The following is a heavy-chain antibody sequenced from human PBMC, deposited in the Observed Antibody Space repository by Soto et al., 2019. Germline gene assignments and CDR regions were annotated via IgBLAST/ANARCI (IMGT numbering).Heavy chain of an antibody. V-gene: IGHV4-61*01. CDR1: GGSVSSGSYY. CDR2: IYYSGST. CDR3: ASLHSSSAGRYYYYYGMDV. J-gene: IGHJ6*02. D-gene: IGHD6-6*01. Sequence: QVQLQESGPGLVKPSETLSLTCTVSGGSVSSGSYYWSWIRQPPGKGLEWIGYIYYSGSTNYNPSLQSRVTISVDTSKNQFSLKLSSVTAADTAVYYCASLHSSSAGRYYYYYGMDVWGQGTTVTVSS.